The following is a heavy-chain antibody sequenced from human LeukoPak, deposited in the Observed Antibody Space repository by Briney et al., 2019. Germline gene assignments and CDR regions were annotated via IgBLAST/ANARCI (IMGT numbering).Heavy chain of an antibody. D-gene: IGHD4-17*01. Sequence: SETLSLTCIVSGGSVNSSIYYWAWMRQPPRKGLEWIGSIFYSGNTFHNPSLKSRVTMSVDTFRNQFSLKLSSVGAADTAVYFCARHTGPDPHSHSWGQGTLVTVSS. V-gene: IGHV4-39*01. J-gene: IGHJ4*02. CDR3: ARHTGPDPHSHS. CDR1: GGSVNSSIYY. CDR2: IFYSGNT.